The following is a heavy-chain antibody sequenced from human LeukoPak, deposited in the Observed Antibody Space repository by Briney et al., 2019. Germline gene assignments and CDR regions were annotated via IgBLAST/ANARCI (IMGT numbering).Heavy chain of an antibody. CDR2: IIPIFGTA. J-gene: IGHJ4*02. CDR1: GGTFSSYA. V-gene: IGHV1-69*13. D-gene: IGHD3-10*01. Sequence: ASVKVSCKASGGTFSSYAISWVRQAPGQGLEWMGGIIPIFGTANYAQKFQGRVTITADESTSTAYMELSSLRSEDTAVYYCASPNAIITMVRGAFYYWGQGTLVTVSS. CDR3: ASPNAIITMVRGAFYY.